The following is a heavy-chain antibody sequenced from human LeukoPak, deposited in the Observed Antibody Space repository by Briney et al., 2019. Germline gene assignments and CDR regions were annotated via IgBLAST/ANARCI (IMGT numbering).Heavy chain of an antibody. Sequence: GGSLRLSCAASGFTFSSYWMSWVRQAPGKGLEWVANIKQDGSEKYYVDSVKGRFTISRDNAKNSLYLQMNSLRAEDTAVYYCARTIWSGYYTSYYYYYMDVWGKGTTVTVSS. V-gene: IGHV3-7*01. J-gene: IGHJ6*03. CDR1: GFTFSSYW. CDR3: ARTIWSGYYTSYYYYYMDV. D-gene: IGHD3-3*01. CDR2: IKQDGSEK.